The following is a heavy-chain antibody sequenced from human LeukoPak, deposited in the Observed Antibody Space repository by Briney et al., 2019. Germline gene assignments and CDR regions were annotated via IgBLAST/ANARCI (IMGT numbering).Heavy chain of an antibody. D-gene: IGHD2-21*02. V-gene: IGHV3-21*01. CDR2: ITSSSSYI. CDR1: GFTFSSHS. Sequence: KTGGSLRLSCAASGFTFSSHSMNCVRQAPGKGLEWVSSITSSSSYIFYADSVEGRFTISRDNAKNALYPQMNSLRAEDTAVYYCARDLVVVTGIPGYYYGMDVWGQGTTVTVSS. CDR3: ARDLVVVTGIPGYYYGMDV. J-gene: IGHJ6*02.